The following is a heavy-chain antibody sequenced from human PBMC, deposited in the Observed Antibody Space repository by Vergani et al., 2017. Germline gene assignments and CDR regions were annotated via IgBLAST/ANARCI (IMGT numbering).Heavy chain of an antibody. D-gene: IGHD1-1*01. J-gene: IGHJ5*01. Sequence: QVQLVESEGGVVQPGRSLTLFCVASGFTFSSHGMHWVRQAPGKGLEWVAVIWYDGSNKYYGDYVKGRFTISRDNSKNTLYLQMNSLRVEDTAVYYCARWGNEKRLDSWGQGTLVTVSS. CDR1: GFTFSSHG. CDR3: ARWGNEKRLDS. CDR2: IWYDGSNK. V-gene: IGHV3-33*01.